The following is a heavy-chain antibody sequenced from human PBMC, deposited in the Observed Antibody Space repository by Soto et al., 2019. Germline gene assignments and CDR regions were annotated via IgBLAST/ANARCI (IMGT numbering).Heavy chain of an antibody. CDR1: GFTFSSYA. D-gene: IGHD2-15*01. CDR2: ISGSGGST. J-gene: IGHJ4*02. V-gene: IGHV3-23*01. Sequence: LRLSCASSGFTFSSYAMSWVRQAPGKGLEWVSAISGSGGSTYYADSVKGRFTISRDNSKNTLYLQMNSLRAEDTAVYYCAKACLQVVVAAGDCWGQGTLVTVSS. CDR3: AKACLQVVVAAGDC.